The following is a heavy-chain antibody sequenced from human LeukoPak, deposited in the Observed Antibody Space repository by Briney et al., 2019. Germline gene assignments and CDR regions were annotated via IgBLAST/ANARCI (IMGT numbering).Heavy chain of an antibody. CDR1: GYTFTSYD. J-gene: IGHJ4*02. V-gene: IGHV1-69*06. CDR3: ARGPINFMVRGAINARFDY. Sequence: ASVKVSCKASGYTFTSYDISWVRQAPGQGLEWMGGIIPIFGTANYAQKFQGRVTITADKSTSTAYMELSSLRSEDTAVYYCARGPINFMVRGAINARFDYWGPGTLVTVSS. D-gene: IGHD3-10*01. CDR2: IIPIFGTA.